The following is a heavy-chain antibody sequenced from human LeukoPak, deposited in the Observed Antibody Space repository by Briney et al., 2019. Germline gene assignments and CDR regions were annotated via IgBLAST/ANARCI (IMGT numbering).Heavy chain of an antibody. D-gene: IGHD3-3*01. J-gene: IGHJ6*02. V-gene: IGHV3-33*01. CDR2: IWYDGSNK. Sequence: GGSLRLSCEASGFAFSSYGMHWARQAPGKGLEWVAVIWYDGSNKYYADSVKGRFTISRDNSKNTLYLQMNSLRAEDTAVYYCARGFGGYYCAMDVWGQGTTVTVSS. CDR3: ARGFGGYYCAMDV. CDR1: GFAFSSYG.